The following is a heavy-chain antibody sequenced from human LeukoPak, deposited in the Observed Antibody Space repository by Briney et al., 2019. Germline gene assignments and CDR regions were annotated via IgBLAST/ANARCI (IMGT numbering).Heavy chain of an antibody. Sequence: GGSLRLSCAASGFTFSSYAMSWVRQAPGKGLEWVSAISGSGGRTYYADSVKGRFTISRDNSKNTLYLQMNSLRAEDTAVYYCAKAGYYDSSGSYWGQGTLVTVSS. D-gene: IGHD3-22*01. V-gene: IGHV3-23*01. CDR1: GFTFSSYA. CDR3: AKAGYYDSSGSY. J-gene: IGHJ4*02. CDR2: ISGSGGRT.